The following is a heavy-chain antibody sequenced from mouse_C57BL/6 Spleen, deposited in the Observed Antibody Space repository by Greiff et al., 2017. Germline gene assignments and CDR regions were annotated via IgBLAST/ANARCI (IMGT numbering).Heavy chain of an antibody. CDR2: ISNLAYSI. Sequence: EVKLVESGGGLVQPGGSLKLSCAASGFTFSDYGMAWVRQAPRKGPEWVAFISNLAYSIYYADTVTGRFTISRENAKNTLYLEMSRLRSEDTAMYYCARQELTGTTWFAYWGQGTLGTVSA. CDR3: ARQELTGTTWFAY. V-gene: IGHV5-15*01. D-gene: IGHD4-1*01. CDR1: GFTFSDYG. J-gene: IGHJ3*01.